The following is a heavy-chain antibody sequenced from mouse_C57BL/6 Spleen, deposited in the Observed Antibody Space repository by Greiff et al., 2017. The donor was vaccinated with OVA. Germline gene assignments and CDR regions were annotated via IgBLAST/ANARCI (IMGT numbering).Heavy chain of an antibody. CDR3: ARDYGRGAWFAY. D-gene: IGHD1-1*01. V-gene: IGHV1-61*01. CDR2: IYPSDSET. J-gene: IGHJ3*01. CDR1: GYTFTSYW. Sequence: QVQLQQPGAELVRPGSSVKLSCKASGYTFTSYWMDWVKQRPGQGLEWIGNIYPSDSETHYNQKFKDKATLTVDKSSSTAYMQLSSLTSEDSAVYYCARDYGRGAWFAYWGQGTLVTVSA.